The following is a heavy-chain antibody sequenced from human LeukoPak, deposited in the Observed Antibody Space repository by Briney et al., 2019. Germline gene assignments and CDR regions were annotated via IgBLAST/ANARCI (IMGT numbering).Heavy chain of an antibody. CDR1: GYNFPIYW. CDR2: ICPDDSNT. V-gene: IGHV5-51*01. J-gene: IGHJ4*02. CDR3: ARQRDFSSSWHTRGGVFDY. Sequence: GESLKISCQGSGYNFPIYWIGWVRQMPGQGLEWMGIICPDDSNTIYGPSFQGQVTISADKSINTAYLQWSSLKASDTAMYYCARQRDFSSSWHTRGGVFDYWGQGTLVTVSS. D-gene: IGHD6-13*01.